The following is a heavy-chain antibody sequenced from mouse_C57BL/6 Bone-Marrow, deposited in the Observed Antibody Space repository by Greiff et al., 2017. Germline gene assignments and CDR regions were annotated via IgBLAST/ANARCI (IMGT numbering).Heavy chain of an antibody. CDR2: FYPGSGSI. J-gene: IGHJ3*01. V-gene: IGHV1-62-2*01. CDR1: GYTFTEYT. Sequence: VMLVESGAELVKPGASVKLSCKASGYTFTEYTIHWVKQRSGQGLEWIGWFYPGSGSIKYNEKFKDKATLTADKSSSTVYMELSRLTSEDSAVYFCARHEGDDSPFAYWGQGTLVTVSA. D-gene: IGHD2-4*01. CDR3: ARHEGDDSPFAY.